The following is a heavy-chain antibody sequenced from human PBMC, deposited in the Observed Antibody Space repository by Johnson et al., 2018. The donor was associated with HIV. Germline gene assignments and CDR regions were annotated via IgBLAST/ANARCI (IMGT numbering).Heavy chain of an antibody. CDR3: ARDLAYNSRWTGAFDI. CDR1: GFSLSSYA. J-gene: IGHJ3*02. Sequence: QVQLVESGGGVVQPGRSLRLSCAASGFSLSSYAMHWVRQAPGKGLDWLTFIPYNGRNTFYADSVKGRFTISRDKNTLYLQMNSLRAEGTAVYYCARDLAYNSRWTGAFDIWGQGTMVTVSS. CDR2: IPYNGRNT. V-gene: IGHV3-30*01. D-gene: IGHD6-13*01.